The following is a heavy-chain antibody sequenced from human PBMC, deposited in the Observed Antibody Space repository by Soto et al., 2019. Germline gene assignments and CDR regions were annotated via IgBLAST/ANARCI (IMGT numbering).Heavy chain of an antibody. D-gene: IGHD2-2*01. CDR3: ARGGVVPAAHDAFDI. Sequence: ASVKVSCKASGYTFTGYYMHCVRQAPGQGLEWMGWINPNSGGTNYAQKFQGWVTMTRDTSISTAYMELSRLRSDDTAVYYCARGGVVPAAHDAFDIWGQGTMVTVSS. J-gene: IGHJ3*02. CDR2: INPNSGGT. V-gene: IGHV1-2*04. CDR1: GYTFTGYY.